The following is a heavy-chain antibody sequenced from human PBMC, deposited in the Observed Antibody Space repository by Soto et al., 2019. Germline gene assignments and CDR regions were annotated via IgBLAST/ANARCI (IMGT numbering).Heavy chain of an antibody. CDR2: ISGSGGST. CDR3: AKVEVVVVISEFDAFDI. D-gene: IGHD3-22*01. CDR1: GFTFSSYA. J-gene: IGHJ3*02. V-gene: IGHV3-23*01. Sequence: PGGSLRLSCAASGFTFSSYAMSWVRQAPGKGLEWVSAISGSGGSTYYADSVKGRFTISRDNSKNTLYLQMNSLRAEDTAVYYCAKVEVVVVISEFDAFDIWGQGTMVTVSS.